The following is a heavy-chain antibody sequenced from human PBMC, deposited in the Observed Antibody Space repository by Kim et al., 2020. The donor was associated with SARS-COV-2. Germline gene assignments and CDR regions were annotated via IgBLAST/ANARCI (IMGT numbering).Heavy chain of an antibody. Sequence: SAQTLQGRVTITTDTSTSTAYMEVRSLRSDDTAVYYCGRAGGTTVTTVDYWGQGTLVTVSS. CDR3: GRAGGTTVTTVDY. J-gene: IGHJ4*02. D-gene: IGHD4-17*01. V-gene: IGHV1-18*01.